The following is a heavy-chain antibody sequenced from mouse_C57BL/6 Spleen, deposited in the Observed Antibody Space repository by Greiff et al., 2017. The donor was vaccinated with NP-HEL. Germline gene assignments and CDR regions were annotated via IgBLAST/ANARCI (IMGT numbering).Heavy chain of an antibody. D-gene: IGHD1-1*01. J-gene: IGHJ2*01. CDR2: ILPGSGST. V-gene: IGHV1-9*01. CDR1: GYTFTGSW. CDR3: ARRASITTVVATDYFDY. Sequence: QLQQSGAELMKPGASVKLSCKATGYTFTGSWIEWVKQRPGHGLEWIGEILPGSGSTNYNEKFKGKATFTADTSSNTAYMQLSSLTTEDSAIYYWARRASITTVVATDYFDYWGQGTTLTVSS.